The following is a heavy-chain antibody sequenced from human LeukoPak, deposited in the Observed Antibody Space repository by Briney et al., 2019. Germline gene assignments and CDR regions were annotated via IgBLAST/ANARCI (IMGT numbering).Heavy chain of an antibody. CDR3: ARRSCSSTSCYTGSYYMDV. CDR1: GGSISSGGYY. CDR2: IYHSGSP. Sequence: SETLSLTCTVSGGSISSGGYYWNWIRQPPGKGLEWIGYIYHSGSPYYNPSLKSRVTISVDRSKNQFSLKLSSVTAADTAVYYCARRSCSSTSCYTGSYYMDVWGTGTTVTVSS. V-gene: IGHV4-30-2*01. J-gene: IGHJ6*03. D-gene: IGHD2-2*02.